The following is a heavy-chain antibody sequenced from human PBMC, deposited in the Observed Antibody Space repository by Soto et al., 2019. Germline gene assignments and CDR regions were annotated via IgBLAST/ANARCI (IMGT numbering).Heavy chain of an antibody. Sequence: QVQLVQSGAEVKKPGASVKVSCKASGYTFTSYYMHWVRQAPGQGLEWMGIINPSGGSTSYAQKFQGRVTMTRDTSTSTVYMELSSLRSEDTAVSYCARESVYIVSTTRVSGGMDVWGQGTTVTVSS. CDR2: INPSGGST. J-gene: IGHJ6*02. D-gene: IGHD5-12*01. CDR1: GYTFTSYY. CDR3: ARESVYIVSTTRVSGGMDV. V-gene: IGHV1-46*01.